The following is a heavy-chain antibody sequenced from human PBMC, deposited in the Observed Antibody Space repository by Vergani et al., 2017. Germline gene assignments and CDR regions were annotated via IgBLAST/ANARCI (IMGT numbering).Heavy chain of an antibody. CDR1: GFSFSDHY. D-gene: IGHD5-24*01. V-gene: IGHV3-11*01. CDR2: ISNSGNTI. J-gene: IGHJ3*02. CDR3: ARDHRDYNNYPGTFDI. Sequence: QVQLVESGGGLVKPGGSLRLSCAASGFSFSDHYMTWIRQAPGKGLEWVSYISNSGNTIEYADSVKGRFSISRDNAKSSLFLQMDSLRAEDTAVYYCARDHRDYNNYPGTFDIWFQGSMVAVSS.